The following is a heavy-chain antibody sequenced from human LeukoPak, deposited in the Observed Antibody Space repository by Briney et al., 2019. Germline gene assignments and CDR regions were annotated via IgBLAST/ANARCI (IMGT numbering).Heavy chain of an antibody. V-gene: IGHV3-30-3*01. Sequence: GGSLRLSCAASGFTFSTYSLHWVRQAPGKGLEWVALISSDGGNKYYADSVKGRFTISRDNAKNSLYLQMNSLRAEDTAVYYCARGGSGYYDILTAKGMIDYWGQGTLVTVSS. CDR1: GFTFSTYS. CDR3: ARGGSGYYDILTAKGMIDY. CDR2: ISSDGGNK. J-gene: IGHJ4*02. D-gene: IGHD3-9*01.